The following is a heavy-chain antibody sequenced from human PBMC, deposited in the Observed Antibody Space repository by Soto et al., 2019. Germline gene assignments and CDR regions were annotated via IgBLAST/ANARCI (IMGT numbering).Heavy chain of an antibody. CDR1: GYSFTSYW. CDR2: IYPGDSDT. J-gene: IGHJ5*02. V-gene: IGHV5-51*01. D-gene: IGHD2-2*01. CDR3: ARHSYCSSTSCYLGYLYGFDP. Sequence: GESLKISCKGSGYSFTSYWIGWVRQMPGKGLEWMGIIYPGDSDTRYSPSFQGQVTISADKSISTAYLQWSSLKASDTAMYYCARHSYCSSTSCYLGYLYGFDPWGQGTLVTVSS.